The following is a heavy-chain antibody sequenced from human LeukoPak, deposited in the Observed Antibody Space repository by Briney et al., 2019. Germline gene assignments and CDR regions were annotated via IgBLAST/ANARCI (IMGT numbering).Heavy chain of an antibody. CDR3: ARGYYDSRGTEAFDI. Sequence: GGSLRLSCAASGFTFSSYAMSWVRQAPGKGLEWVSAISGSGGSTYYSDSVKGRFTISRDNAKNSLYLQMNSLRAEDTAVYYCARGYYDSRGTEAFDIWGQGTMVTVSS. CDR1: GFTFSSYA. D-gene: IGHD3-22*01. J-gene: IGHJ3*02. CDR2: ISGSGGST. V-gene: IGHV3-23*01.